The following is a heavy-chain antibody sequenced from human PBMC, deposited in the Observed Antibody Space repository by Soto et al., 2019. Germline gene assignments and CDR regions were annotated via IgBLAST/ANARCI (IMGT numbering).Heavy chain of an antibody. J-gene: IGHJ6*02. CDR3: ARGLATVTTYYYYYGMDV. Sequence: GGSLRLSCAASGFTFSSYGMHWVRQAPGKGLEWVAVIWYDGSNKYYADSVKGRFTISRDNSKNTLYLQMNSLRAEETAVYYCARGLATVTTYYYYYGMDVWGQGTTVTVSS. D-gene: IGHD4-17*01. V-gene: IGHV3-33*01. CDR2: IWYDGSNK. CDR1: GFTFSSYG.